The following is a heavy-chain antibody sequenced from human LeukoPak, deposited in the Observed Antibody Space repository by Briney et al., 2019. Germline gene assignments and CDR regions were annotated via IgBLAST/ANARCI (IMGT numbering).Heavy chain of an antibody. Sequence: PGGSLRLSCAASGFTFSSYWMQWVRQAPGKGLVWVSRINTDGSITNFADSVKGRFTISRDNAKNTVDLQMNSLRAEDTAFYYCVRSLGGRYDYWGQESLVTVSS. D-gene: IGHD1-26*01. CDR2: INTDGSIT. CDR3: VRSLGGRYDY. V-gene: IGHV3-74*01. CDR1: GFTFSSYW. J-gene: IGHJ4*02.